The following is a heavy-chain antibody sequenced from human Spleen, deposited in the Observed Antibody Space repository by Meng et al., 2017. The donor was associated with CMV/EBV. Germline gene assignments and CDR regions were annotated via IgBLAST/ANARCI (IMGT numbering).Heavy chain of an antibody. D-gene: IGHD1-26*01. CDR3: ARDDVLGPTTPSNVGYFDY. J-gene: IGHJ4*02. Sequence: FSRIAMHWVRQAPGKGLEWVAFTSYDGRYKGYADSVKGRFTISRDNSKNTLFLEMNSLRAEDTAVYFCARDDVLGPTTPSNVGYFDYWGQGTLVTVSS. CDR2: TSYDGRYK. V-gene: IGHV3-30*04. CDR1: FSRIA.